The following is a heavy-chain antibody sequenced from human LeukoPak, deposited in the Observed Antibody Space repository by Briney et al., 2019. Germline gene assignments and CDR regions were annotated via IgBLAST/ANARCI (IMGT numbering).Heavy chain of an antibody. CDR2: IYYSGST. D-gene: IGHD6-13*01. J-gene: IGHJ4*02. CDR3: ARPDAGLFDY. Sequence: SETLSLTCTVSGGSISSSRYYWGWIRQPPGKGLEWIGSIYYSGSTYYNPSLKSRVTISVDTSKNQFSLKLSSVTAADTAVYYCARPDAGLFDYWGQGTLVTVSS. V-gene: IGHV4-39*01. CDR1: GGSISSSRYY.